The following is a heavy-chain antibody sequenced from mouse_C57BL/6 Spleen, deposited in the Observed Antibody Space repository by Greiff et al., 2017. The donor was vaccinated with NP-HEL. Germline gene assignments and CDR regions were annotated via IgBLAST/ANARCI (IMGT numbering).Heavy chain of an antibody. CDR3: AKNESYYYAVDD. CDR1: GFSLTSYG. Sequence: QVQLQQSGPGLVQPSQSLSITCTASGFSLTSYGVHWVRQSPGKGLEWLGVICSGGSTDYNAAFMSRLSITKDNSKSQVFFKMNSLQADDAAIYYCAKNESYYYAVDDWGQGTSVTVSS. CDR2: ICSGGST. J-gene: IGHJ4*01. V-gene: IGHV2-5*01.